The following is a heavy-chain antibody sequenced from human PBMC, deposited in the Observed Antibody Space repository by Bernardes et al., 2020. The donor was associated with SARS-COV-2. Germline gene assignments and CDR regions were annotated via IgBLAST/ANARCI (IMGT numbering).Heavy chain of an antibody. Sequence: VGSLILSCAASRFDFGTSVMAWVRQAPGPGLQWLASISRTGQTSFYAASVKGRFTISRHNAENSLGLHMSSLRVDDTAVYYCAKSLGGDRSVIAAKYQYGMDVWGQGTTVTVSS. V-gene: IGHV3-23*01. CDR2: ISRTGQTS. CDR1: RFDFGTSV. J-gene: IGHJ6*02. D-gene: IGHD5-18*01. CDR3: AKSLGGDRSVIAAKYQYGMDV.